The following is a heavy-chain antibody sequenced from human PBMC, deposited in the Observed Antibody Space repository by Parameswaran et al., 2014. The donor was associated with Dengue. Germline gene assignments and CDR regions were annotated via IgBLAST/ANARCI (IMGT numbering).Heavy chain of an antibody. CDR2: INPNSGGT. CDR3: ARTYYDFWSGYPYYGMDV. V-gene: IGHV1-2*02. Sequence: WVRQAPGQGLEWMGWINPNSGGTNYAQKFQGRVTMTRDTSISTAYMELSRLRSDDTAVYYCARTYYDFWSGYPYYGMDVWGQGTTVTVSS. J-gene: IGHJ6*02. D-gene: IGHD3-3*01.